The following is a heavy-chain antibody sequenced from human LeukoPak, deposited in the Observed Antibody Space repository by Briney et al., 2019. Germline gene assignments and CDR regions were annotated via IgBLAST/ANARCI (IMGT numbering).Heavy chain of an antibody. CDR3: ARDRMSPTWLAYFDY. CDR1: GYTFTSYA. CDR2: INAGNGNT. Sequence: ASVKVSCKASGYTFTSYAMHWVRQAPGQRLEWMGWINAGNGNTKYSQKFQGRVTITRDTSASTAYMELSSLRFEDTAVYYCARDRMSPTWLAYFDYWGQGTLVTVSS. V-gene: IGHV1-3*01. D-gene: IGHD6-19*01. J-gene: IGHJ4*02.